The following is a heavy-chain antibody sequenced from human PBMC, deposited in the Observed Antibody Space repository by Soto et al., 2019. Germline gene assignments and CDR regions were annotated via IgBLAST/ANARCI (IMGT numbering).Heavy chain of an antibody. D-gene: IGHD4-17*01. CDR3: ANVDQFNGTTKYYGMDV. Sequence: EVQLLESGGGLVQPGGSLRLSCAASGFTFSSYAMGWVRQAPGKGLEWVSVSSGSGGSTYYVDSEKGRFTISRDNSKNTLYLQMNSLRAEDTAVYYCANVDQFNGTTKYYGMDVWGQGTTGTVSS. V-gene: IGHV3-23*01. J-gene: IGHJ6*02. CDR2: SSGSGGST. CDR1: GFTFSSYA.